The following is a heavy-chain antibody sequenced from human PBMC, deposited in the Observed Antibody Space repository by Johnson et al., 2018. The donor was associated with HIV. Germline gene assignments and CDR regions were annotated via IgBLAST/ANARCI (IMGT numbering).Heavy chain of an antibody. CDR2: ISYDGTNK. CDR3: AKPRGIVGPDAFDI. V-gene: IGHV3-30-3*02. CDR1: GFTFSSYA. Sequence: QVQLVESGGGVVQPGRSLRLSCAASGFTFSSYAMHWVRQAPGKGLEWVAVISYDGTNKYYADSVKGRFTISRDNSKNTPYLQMSSLKAEDATLYYCAKPRGIVGPDAFDIWGQGTMVTVSS. D-gene: IGHD1-26*01. J-gene: IGHJ3*02.